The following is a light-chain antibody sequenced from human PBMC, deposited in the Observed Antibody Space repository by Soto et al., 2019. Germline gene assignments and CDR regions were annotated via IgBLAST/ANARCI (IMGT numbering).Light chain of an antibody. Sequence: QTVVTQPPSSSASPGESARLTCTLPSDINVGSYNIYWYQQKPGSPPRYLLYYYSDSDKGQGSGVPSRFSGSKDASATTGILLISGLQSEDEADYYCMIWPSNAYVVFGGGTKLTVL. V-gene: IGLV5-37*01. CDR1: SDINVGSYN. CDR2: YYSDSDK. J-gene: IGLJ2*01. CDR3: MIWPSNAYVV.